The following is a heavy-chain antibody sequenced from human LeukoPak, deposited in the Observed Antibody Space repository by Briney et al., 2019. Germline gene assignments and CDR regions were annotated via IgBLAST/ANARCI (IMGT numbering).Heavy chain of an antibody. Sequence: ASVKVSCKASGYTFTGYYMHWVRQAPGQGLEWMGWINPNSGGTNYAQKFQGRVTMTRDTSISTAYMELSRLRSDDTAVYYCARLGSYGTEDFDYWGQGTLVTVSS. CDR3: ARLGSYGTEDFDY. V-gene: IGHV1-2*02. J-gene: IGHJ4*02. CDR2: INPNSGGT. CDR1: GYTFTGYY. D-gene: IGHD5-18*01.